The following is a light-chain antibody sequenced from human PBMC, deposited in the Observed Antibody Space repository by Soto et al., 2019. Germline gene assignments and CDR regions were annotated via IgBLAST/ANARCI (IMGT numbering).Light chain of an antibody. V-gene: IGLV1-47*01. J-gene: IGLJ1*01. Sequence: QPALTQPPSASGTPGQRGTISYSGSSSNIGSNYVYWYQQLPGTAPKLLIYRNNQRPSGVPDRFSGSKSGTSASLAISGLRSEDEADYYCAAWDDSLSGREVFGTGTKVTVL. CDR2: RNN. CDR1: SSNIGSNY. CDR3: AAWDDSLSGREV.